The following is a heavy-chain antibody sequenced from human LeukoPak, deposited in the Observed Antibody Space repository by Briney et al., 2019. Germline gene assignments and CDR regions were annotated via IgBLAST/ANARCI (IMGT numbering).Heavy chain of an antibody. D-gene: IGHD6-19*01. V-gene: IGHV3-23*01. CDR1: GFSFSSYG. J-gene: IGHJ4*02. CDR2: ISSTGGTT. CDR3: ARRSGIAVAGAFDY. Sequence: GGSLRLSCAASGFSFSSYGMSWVRQAPGKGLEWVSAISSTGGTTYYADSVKGRFTISRDNSKNTLYLQMNSLRAEDTAVYYCARRSGIAVAGAFDYWGQGTLVTVSS.